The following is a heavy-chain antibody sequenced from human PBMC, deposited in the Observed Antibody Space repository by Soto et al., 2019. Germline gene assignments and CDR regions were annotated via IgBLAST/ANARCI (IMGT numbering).Heavy chain of an antibody. CDR2: IYYSGST. CDR1: GGSISSGGYY. V-gene: IGHV4-31*03. Sequence: QVQLQESGPGLVKPSQTLSLTCTVSGGSISSGGYYWSWIRQHPGKGLEWIGYIYYSGSTYYNPSLKSRVTISVDTSKNQFSLKLSSVTAADTAVYSCARDVRGYSYGPRGWFDPWGQGTLVTVSS. D-gene: IGHD5-18*01. CDR3: ARDVRGYSYGPRGWFDP. J-gene: IGHJ5*02.